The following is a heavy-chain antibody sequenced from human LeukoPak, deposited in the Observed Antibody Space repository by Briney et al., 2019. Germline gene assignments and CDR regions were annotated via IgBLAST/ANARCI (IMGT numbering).Heavy chain of an antibody. CDR2: IKSKTDGGTT. CDR1: RFTFSNAW. D-gene: IGHD1-26*01. Sequence: PGGSLRLSRVASRFTFSNAWMSWVRPAPGKGRAWVGRIKSKTDGGTTDYAAPVKGRFTISRDDSKNTLYLQINSLKTEDTAVYYCTTLVGARGGWFDPWGQGTLVTVSS. J-gene: IGHJ5*02. V-gene: IGHV3-15*01. CDR3: TTLVGARGGWFDP.